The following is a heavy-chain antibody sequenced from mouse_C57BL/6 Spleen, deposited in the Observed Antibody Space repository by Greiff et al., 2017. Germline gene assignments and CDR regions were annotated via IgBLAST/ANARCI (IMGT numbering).Heavy chain of an antibody. Sequence: QVQLQQPGAELVRPGTSVKLSCKASGYTFTSYWMHWVKQRPGQGLEWIGVIDPSDSYTNYNQKFKGKATLTVDTSSSTAYMQLSSLTSEDSAVYYCANYGNYYFDYWGQGTTLTVAS. CDR2: IDPSDSYT. D-gene: IGHD2-1*01. V-gene: IGHV1-59*01. J-gene: IGHJ2*01. CDR1: GYTFTSYW. CDR3: ANYGNYYFDY.